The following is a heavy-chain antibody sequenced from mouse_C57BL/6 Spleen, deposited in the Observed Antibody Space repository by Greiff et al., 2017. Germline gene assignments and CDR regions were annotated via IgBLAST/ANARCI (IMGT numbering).Heavy chain of an antibody. CDR1: GYSITSGYD. CDR2: ISYSGST. CDR3: ARRGPHYFDY. Sequence: EVKLVESGPGMVKPSQSLSLTCTVTGYSITSGYDWHWIRHFPGNKLEWMGYISYSGSTNYNPSLKSRISITHDTSKNHFFLKLNSVTTEDTATYYCARRGPHYFDYWGQGTTLTVSS. V-gene: IGHV3-1*01. J-gene: IGHJ2*01.